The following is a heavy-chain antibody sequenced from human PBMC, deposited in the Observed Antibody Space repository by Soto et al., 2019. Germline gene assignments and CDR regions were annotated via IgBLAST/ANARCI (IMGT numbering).Heavy chain of an antibody. CDR3: SRLPVAYCGGDCYRAFDV. CDR2: ISYSGST. V-gene: IGHV4-31*03. CDR1: GGSINSGGTY. D-gene: IGHD2-21*01. J-gene: IGHJ3*01. Sequence: QVQLQESGPGLVKPSETLSLTCTVSGGSINSGGTYWSWIRQRPGTGLEWIGYISYSGSTYYNPSLMSRVTISVDTSKKFFSLKLSSVTAADTAVYYCSRLPVAYCGGDCYRAFDVWVQGTMVAVSS.